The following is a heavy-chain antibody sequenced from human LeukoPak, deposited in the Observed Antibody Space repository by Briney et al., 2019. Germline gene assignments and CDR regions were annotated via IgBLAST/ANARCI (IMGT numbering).Heavy chain of an antibody. D-gene: IGHD5-18*01. V-gene: IGHV4-59*05. CDR1: GGSISSYY. Sequence: SETLSLTCNVSGGSISSYYWSWIRQPPGKGLEWIGSIYYSGSTYYNPSLKSRGTISEDTSKNQFSLKLSSVTATDTAVYYCARGEWIQLWLTYWGQGTLVTVSS. J-gene: IGHJ4*02. CDR2: IYYSGST. CDR3: ARGEWIQLWLTY.